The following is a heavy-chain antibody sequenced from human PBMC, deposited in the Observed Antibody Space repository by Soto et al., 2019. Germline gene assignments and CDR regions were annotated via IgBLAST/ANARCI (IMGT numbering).Heavy chain of an antibody. Sequence: SETQSLTCTVSGGSISSSSYYWGWIRQPPGKGLEWIGSIYYSGSTYYNPSLKSRVTISVDTSKNQFSLKLSSVTAADTAVYYCARRYGPGFDPWGPGTLVTVSS. CDR1: GGSISSSSYY. CDR2: IYYSGST. D-gene: IGHD4-17*01. V-gene: IGHV4-39*01. CDR3: ARRYGPGFDP. J-gene: IGHJ5*02.